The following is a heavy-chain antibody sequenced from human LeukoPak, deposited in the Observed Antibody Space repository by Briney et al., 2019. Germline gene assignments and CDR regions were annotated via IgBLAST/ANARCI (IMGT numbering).Heavy chain of an antibody. D-gene: IGHD3-22*01. Sequence: GGSLRLSCAASRFTFSCYSMNWIRQAPGKGLEWVSAISSRSSYKYYADSVKGRFTVSRDNAKNSLYLEMNSLRVDDTAVYYCAREGTMISSFDYWGQGTLVTVSS. J-gene: IGHJ4*02. V-gene: IGHV3-21*06. CDR3: AREGTMISSFDY. CDR2: ISSRSSYK. CDR1: RFTFSCYS.